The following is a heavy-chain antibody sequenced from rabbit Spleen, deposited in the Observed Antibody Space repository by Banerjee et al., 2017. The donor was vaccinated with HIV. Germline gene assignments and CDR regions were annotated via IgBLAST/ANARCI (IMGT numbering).Heavy chain of an antibody. CDR1: GFDLSTYYY. V-gene: IGHV1S45*01. Sequence: QEQLEESGGGLVKPEGSLTLTCTASGFDLSTYYYMCWVRQAPGKGLEWIACIYGGSGSTYYASWAKGRFTISKTSSTTVTLQMTSLTAADTATYFCARDMGVAAGYYFNLWGQGTLVTVS. CDR3: ARDMGVAAGYYFNL. D-gene: IGHD4-1*01. J-gene: IGHJ4*01. CDR2: IYGGSGST.